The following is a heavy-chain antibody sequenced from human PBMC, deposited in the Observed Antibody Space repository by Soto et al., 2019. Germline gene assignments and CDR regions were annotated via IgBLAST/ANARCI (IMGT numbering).Heavy chain of an antibody. CDR2: MNPNSGNT. V-gene: IGHV1-8*01. CDR1: GSTFTSSD. D-gene: IGHD5-18*01. Sequence: ASVKVSFKASGSTFTSSDINWVRQATGQGLEWMGWMNPNSGNTGYAQKFQGRFTMTRNTSISTAYMELSSLRSEDTAVYFCASLLLGYSYDSYHHYGMAVWAQGTTVTVSS. CDR3: ASLLLGYSYDSYHHYGMAV. J-gene: IGHJ6*02.